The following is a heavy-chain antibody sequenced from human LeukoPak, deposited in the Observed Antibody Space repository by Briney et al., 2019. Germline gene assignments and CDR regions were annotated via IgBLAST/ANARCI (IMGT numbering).Heavy chain of an antibody. CDR2: IYSGGKT. Sequence: GGSLRLSCAASGFTVSNNYMSWVRQAPGKALEWVSVIYSGGKTFYADSVKGRFTISRDSSINTLFLEMNSLGLEDAAVYYCARHTTSTFDFWGQGVVVAVSA. V-gene: IGHV3-66*02. D-gene: IGHD1-1*01. J-gene: IGHJ4*02. CDR1: GFTVSNNY. CDR3: ARHTTSTFDF.